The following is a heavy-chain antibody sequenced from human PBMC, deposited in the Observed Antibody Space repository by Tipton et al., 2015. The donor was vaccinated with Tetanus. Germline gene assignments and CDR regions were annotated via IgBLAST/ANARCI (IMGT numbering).Heavy chain of an antibody. D-gene: IGHD1-26*01. J-gene: IGHJ3*02. CDR1: GFTLDDYA. V-gene: IGHV3-9*01. CDR3: AKDMEWELLLDAFDI. Sequence: SLRLSCAASGFTLDDYAMHWVRQAPGKGLEWVSGISWNSGSIGYADSVKGRFTISRDNAKNSLYLQMNSLRAEDTALYYCAKDMEWELLLDAFDIWGQGTMVTVSS. CDR2: ISWNSGSI.